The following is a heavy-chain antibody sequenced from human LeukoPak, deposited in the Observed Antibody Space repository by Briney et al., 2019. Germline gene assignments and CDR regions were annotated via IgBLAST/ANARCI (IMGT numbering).Heavy chain of an antibody. D-gene: IGHD6-19*01. CDR2: INRNSGGT. CDR3: ARDPIRCGWYDGLYNWFDP. V-gene: IGHV1-2*02. CDR1: GYTFTGYY. Sequence: GASVKVSCKXSGYTFTGYYMHWVRQAPGQGLEWMGWINRNSGGTNYAQKFQGRVTMTRDTSISTAYMELSRLRSDDTAVYYCARDPIRCGWYDGLYNWFDPWGQGTLVTVSS. J-gene: IGHJ5*02.